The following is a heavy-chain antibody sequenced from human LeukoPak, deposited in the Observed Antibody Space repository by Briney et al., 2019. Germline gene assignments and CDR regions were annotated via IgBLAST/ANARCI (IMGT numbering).Heavy chain of an antibody. V-gene: IGHV6-1*01. CDR1: GDSVSSDSVA. CDR3: TRASETGQGDY. J-gene: IGHJ4*02. Sequence: SQTLSLTCAISGDSVSSDSVAWNWIRQSPSRGLEWLGRTYYRSKWYNDYAVSAKTRITINPDTSKNQFSLQLNSVTPYDTAVYYCTRASETGQGDYWGQGTLVTVSS. CDR2: TYYRSKWYN.